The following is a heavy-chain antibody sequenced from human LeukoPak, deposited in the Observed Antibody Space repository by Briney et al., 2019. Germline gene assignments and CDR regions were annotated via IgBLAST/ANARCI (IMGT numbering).Heavy chain of an antibody. CDR3: AGLVGRYSSGLYYYYFDY. D-gene: IGHD3-22*01. CDR2: MYLSGTT. CDR1: GDSINSLDL. J-gene: IGHJ4*02. Sequence: SETLSLTCTVSGDSINSLDLWSWVRQPPGKGLEWIGEMYLSGTTHSNLSVKSRVTISIDKSKNQFFLNLSSVTAADTAVYYCAGLVGRYSSGLYYYYFDYWGQGTLVTVSS. V-gene: IGHV4-4*02.